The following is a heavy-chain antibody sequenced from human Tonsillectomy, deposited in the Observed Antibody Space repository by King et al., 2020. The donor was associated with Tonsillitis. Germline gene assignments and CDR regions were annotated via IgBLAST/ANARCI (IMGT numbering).Heavy chain of an antibody. V-gene: IGHV1-2*02. J-gene: IGHJ5*02. CDR3: ARESSTWYNWFDP. CDR2: MNPNSAGT. D-gene: IGHD6-13*01. Sequence: VQLVESGAEVKKPGASVKGSCNAAGYTFTGYYIQWVRHAPGQGLEWMGWMNPNSAGTNYAQMFQGRVTMTRDTSISTAYMELSRLRSDDTAVYYCARESSTWYNWFDPWGQGTLVTVSS. CDR1: GYTFTGYY.